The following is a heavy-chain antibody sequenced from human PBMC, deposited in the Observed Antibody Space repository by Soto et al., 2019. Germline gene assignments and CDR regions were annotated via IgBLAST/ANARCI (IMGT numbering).Heavy chain of an antibody. CDR2: INAGNGDT. CDR3: ARVRHVSGSYWGSYDY. J-gene: IGHJ4*02. D-gene: IGHD3-10*01. Sequence: QVQLVQSGAEVKKPGASVKVSCKASGYTFTTYAMQWVRQAPGQRLEWMGWINAGNGDTKYSQNFQGRVNITRDTSARTAYVELSSLASEDTAVFYCARVRHVSGSYWGSYDYWGQGTLVTVSS. CDR1: GYTFTTYA. V-gene: IGHV1-3*01.